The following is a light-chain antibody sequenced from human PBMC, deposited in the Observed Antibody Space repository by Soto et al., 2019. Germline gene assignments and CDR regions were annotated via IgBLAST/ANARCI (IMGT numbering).Light chain of an antibody. CDR1: SSDVGGYNY. Sequence: QSALTQPASVSGSPGQSITISCTGTSSDVGGYNYVSWYQQHPGKAPKVMIYEVTNRPSGVSNRFSGSKSGNTASLTISGLQAEDEAAYYCGSYTSSSTYVFGTGTKLTVL. V-gene: IGLV2-14*03. J-gene: IGLJ1*01. CDR3: GSYTSSSTYV. CDR2: EVT.